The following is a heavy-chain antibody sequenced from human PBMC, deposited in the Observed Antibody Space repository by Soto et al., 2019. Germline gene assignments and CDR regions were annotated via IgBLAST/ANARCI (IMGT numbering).Heavy chain of an antibody. J-gene: IGHJ6*02. Sequence: QVQLVQSGAEVKKPGSSVNVSCKASGGTFSSYAISWVRQAPGQGLEWMGGIIPIFGTANYAQKFQGRVTITADESTSTAYMELSSLRSEDTAVYYCARGGHYYGSGSYYNYYYYGMDVWGQGTTVTVSS. D-gene: IGHD3-10*01. V-gene: IGHV1-69*01. CDR3: ARGGHYYGSGSYYNYYYYGMDV. CDR1: GGTFSSYA. CDR2: IIPIFGTA.